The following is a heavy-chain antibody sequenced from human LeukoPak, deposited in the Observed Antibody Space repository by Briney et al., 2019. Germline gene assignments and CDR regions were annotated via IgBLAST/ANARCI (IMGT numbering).Heavy chain of an antibody. CDR2: INPNSGGT. J-gene: IGHJ4*02. CDR3: ARGYGSGSFHTY. Sequence: ASVKVSCKASGYTFTGYYMHWVRQAPGQGLEGMGWINPNSGGTNYAQKFQGRVTMTRDTSISTAYMELSRLRSDDTAVYYCARGYGSGSFHTYWGQGTLVTVSS. CDR1: GYTFTGYY. V-gene: IGHV1-2*02. D-gene: IGHD3-10*01.